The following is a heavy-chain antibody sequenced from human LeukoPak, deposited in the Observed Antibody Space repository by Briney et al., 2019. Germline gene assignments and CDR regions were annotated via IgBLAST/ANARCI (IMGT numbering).Heavy chain of an antibody. J-gene: IGHJ6*03. CDR2: IYYSGSS. CDR3: ARHIAARLASGYYYYMDV. CDR1: GGSISNYY. V-gene: IGHV4-59*01. D-gene: IGHD6-6*01. Sequence: PSETLSLTCTVSGGSISNYYWSWIRQSPGKGLEYIGHIYYSGSSSYNPSLKSRVTISVDTSKNQFSLRLSSVTAADTAVYYCARHIAARLASGYYYYMDVWGKGTTVTVSS.